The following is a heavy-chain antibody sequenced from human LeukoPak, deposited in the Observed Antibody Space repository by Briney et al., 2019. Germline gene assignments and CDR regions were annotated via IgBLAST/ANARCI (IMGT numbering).Heavy chain of an antibody. CDR1: GDSISSGDYY. V-gene: IGHV4-30-4*02. Sequence: PSETLSLTCTVSGDSISSGDYYWSWIRQPPGKGLEWIGYIYYNGNTYYNPSLKSRVTISVDTSKNQFSLKLSSVTAADTAVYYCARESYSSSSEVYYYYYYMDVWGKGTTVTVSS. D-gene: IGHD6-6*01. CDR3: ARESYSSSSEVYYYYYYMDV. CDR2: IYYNGNT. J-gene: IGHJ6*03.